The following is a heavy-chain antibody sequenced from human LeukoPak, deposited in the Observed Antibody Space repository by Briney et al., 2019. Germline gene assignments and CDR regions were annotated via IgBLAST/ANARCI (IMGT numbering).Heavy chain of an antibody. D-gene: IGHD6-19*01. J-gene: IGHJ5*02. CDR2: ISGSGGST. V-gene: IGHV3-23*01. Sequence: GGSLRLSCAASGFTVSSNYMSWVRQAPGKGLEWVSAISGSGGSTYYADSVKGRFTISRDNSKNTLYLQMNSLRAEDTAVYYCAKGTHGSGFSWGQGTLVTVSS. CDR3: AKGTHGSGFS. CDR1: GFTVSSNY.